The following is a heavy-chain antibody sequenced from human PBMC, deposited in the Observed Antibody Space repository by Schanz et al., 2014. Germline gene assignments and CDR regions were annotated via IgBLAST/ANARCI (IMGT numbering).Heavy chain of an antibody. J-gene: IGHJ6*03. Sequence: VQLEQSGAEVKKPGSSVKVSCKASGGTFSSFGINWVRQAPGQGLEWMGRIIPSLGLADYAQNFQGRVTITADKSTSTAYMELTSLRSEDTAVYYCAGTYCSSTSCYTGYYYMDVWGKGTTVTVSS. CDR1: GGTFSSFG. CDR3: AGTYCSSTSCYTGYYYMDV. D-gene: IGHD2-2*02. CDR2: IIPSLGLA. V-gene: IGHV1-69*02.